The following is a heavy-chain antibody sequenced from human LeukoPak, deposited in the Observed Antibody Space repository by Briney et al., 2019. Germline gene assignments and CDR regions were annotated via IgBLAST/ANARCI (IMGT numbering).Heavy chain of an antibody. CDR1: GGSISSYY. Sequence: SETLSLTCTVSGGSISSYYWSWIRQPPGKGLEWIGYNYYSGSTNYNPSLKSRVTISVDTSKNQFSLKLSSVTAADTAVYYCARVDDFWSGPRKNDAFDIWGQGTMVTVSS. D-gene: IGHD3-3*01. V-gene: IGHV4-59*12. CDR3: ARVDDFWSGPRKNDAFDI. CDR2: NYYSGST. J-gene: IGHJ3*02.